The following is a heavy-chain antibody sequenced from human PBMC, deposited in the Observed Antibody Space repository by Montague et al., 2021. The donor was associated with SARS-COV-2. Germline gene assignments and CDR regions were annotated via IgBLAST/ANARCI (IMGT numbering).Heavy chain of an antibody. D-gene: IGHD3-22*01. J-gene: IGHJ5*02. CDR1: RGSFSNYY. V-gene: IGHV4-34*01. CDR2: INQGGAP. Sequence: SETRSLTCAVSRGSFSNYYWTWIRQSPGKGLEWIGEINQGGAPNYTPSLKSRVTISLDTSKNQFSLNLMSVTPADTAVYYCVKGSGYPWGQGTLVTVSS. CDR3: VKGSGYP.